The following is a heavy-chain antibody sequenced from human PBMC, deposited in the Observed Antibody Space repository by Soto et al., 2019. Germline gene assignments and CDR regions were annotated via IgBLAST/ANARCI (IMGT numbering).Heavy chain of an antibody. CDR2: ISGSGGST. CDR1: GFTFSSYA. CDR3: AKGPYSNYAFYYFDY. Sequence: GGSLRLSCAASGFTFSSYAMSWVRQAPGKGLEWVSAISGSGGSTYYADSVKGRSTISRDNSKNTLYLQMNSLRAEDTAVYYCAKGPYSNYAFYYFDYWGQGTLVTVSS. V-gene: IGHV3-23*01. D-gene: IGHD4-4*01. J-gene: IGHJ4*02.